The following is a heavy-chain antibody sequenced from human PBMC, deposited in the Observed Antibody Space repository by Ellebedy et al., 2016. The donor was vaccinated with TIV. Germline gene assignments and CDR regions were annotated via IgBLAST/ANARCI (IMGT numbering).Heavy chain of an antibody. J-gene: IGHJ4*02. CDR3: AREHSGSYPFFDY. D-gene: IGHD1-26*01. V-gene: IGHV4-4*02. CDR1: GGSISSSNW. CDR2: IYHSGST. Sequence: SETLSLXCAVSGGSISSSNWWSWVRQPPGKGLEWIGEIYHSGSTNYNPSLKSRVTISVDKSKNQLSLKLRSVTAADTAVYYCAREHSGSYPFFDYWGQGTLVTVSS.